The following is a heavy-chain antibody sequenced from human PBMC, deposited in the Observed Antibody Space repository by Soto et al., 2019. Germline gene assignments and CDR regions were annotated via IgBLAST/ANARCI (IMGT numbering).Heavy chain of an antibody. CDR2: ISGSGSTI. V-gene: IGHV3-48*04. Sequence: EVQLLESGGGLVQPGGSLRLSCAASGLTSGPYGMTWVRQAPGRGLEWVSTISGSGSTIYYADSVKGRFTISRDNAKNSLYLQMNSLRAEDTAVYYCARDYYGDYRFDGMDVWGQGTTVTVSS. CDR3: ARDYYGDYRFDGMDV. D-gene: IGHD4-17*01. CDR1: GLTSGPYG. J-gene: IGHJ6*02.